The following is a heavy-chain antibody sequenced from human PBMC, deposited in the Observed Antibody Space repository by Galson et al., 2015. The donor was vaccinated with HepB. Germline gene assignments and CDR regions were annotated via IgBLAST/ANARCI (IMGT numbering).Heavy chain of an antibody. CDR2: ISGSGDST. Sequence: SLRLSCAASGFTFSRYAMNWVRQAPGKGPERVSGISGSGDSTYYTASVRGRFTISRDNSKNTLYLQLHSLRAEDTAVYYCAKDLNFGELFYGDHWGQGTLVTVSS. J-gene: IGHJ5*02. CDR3: AKDLNFGELFYGDH. V-gene: IGHV3-23*01. CDR1: GFTFSRYA. D-gene: IGHD3-10*01.